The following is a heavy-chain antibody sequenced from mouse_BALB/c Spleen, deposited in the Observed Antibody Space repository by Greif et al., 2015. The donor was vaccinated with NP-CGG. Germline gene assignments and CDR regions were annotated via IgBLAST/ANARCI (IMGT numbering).Heavy chain of an antibody. CDR2: INPNNGGT. J-gene: IGHJ1*01. D-gene: IGHD2-10*02. Sequence: VQLKQSGPELVKPGASVKISCKTSGYTFTEYTLHWVKQSHGKSLEWIGGINPNNGGTIYNQKFKDKATLTEDRSSSTANMELRSLTSEDSAVYYCVRKRYGNCSFDVWGAGTTVTVSS. CDR3: VRKRYGNCSFDV. CDR1: GYTFTEYT. V-gene: IGHV1-18*01.